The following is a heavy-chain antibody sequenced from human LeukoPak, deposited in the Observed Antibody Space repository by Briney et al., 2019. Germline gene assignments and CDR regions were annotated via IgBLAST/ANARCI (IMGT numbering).Heavy chain of an antibody. J-gene: IGHJ4*02. CDR1: GFAFSNFA. Sequence: GGSLRLSCAASGFAFSNFAMSWVRQTPGKGLEWVSEISGSGGTTYYADSVKGRFTISRDNSKNTLDLQMDSLRAEDTAVYYCAKERSGYIPFDYWGQRILVTVSS. D-gene: IGHD5-18*01. V-gene: IGHV3-23*01. CDR2: ISGSGGTT. CDR3: AKERSGYIPFDY.